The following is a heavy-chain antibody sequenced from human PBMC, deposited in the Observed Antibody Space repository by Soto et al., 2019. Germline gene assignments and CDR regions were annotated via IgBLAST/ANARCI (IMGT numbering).Heavy chain of an antibody. J-gene: IGHJ5*02. V-gene: IGHV1-2*02. Sequence: ASVKVSCNASGYTFTGYYMHWVRQAPGQGLEWMGCINPNSGATNYAQKFQGRVTMTRDKSISTAYMELTRLRSDDTAVYYCARDDTGITIFGVVNKTPALDXWGQGTL. CDR1: GYTFTGYY. CDR2: INPNSGAT. CDR3: ARDDTGITIFGVVNKTPALDX. D-gene: IGHD3-3*01.